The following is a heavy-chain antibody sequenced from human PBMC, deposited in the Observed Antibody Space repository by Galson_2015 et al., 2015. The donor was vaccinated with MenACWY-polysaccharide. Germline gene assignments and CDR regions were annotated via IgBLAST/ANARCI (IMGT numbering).Heavy chain of an antibody. D-gene: IGHD6-19*01. CDR1: GYTFTDYN. J-gene: IGHJ4*02. CDR3: TRGVLAVARVPTSGSNDF. Sequence: SVKVSCKASGYTFTDYNMYWVRQAPGQGLEWMGWTNPDSGDTKSAQKFQGRVTMTRDVSISTAYMELSWLRSDDTAVYYCTRGVLAVARVPTSGSNDFWGQGTLVTVSS. CDR2: TNPDSGDT. V-gene: IGHV1-2*02.